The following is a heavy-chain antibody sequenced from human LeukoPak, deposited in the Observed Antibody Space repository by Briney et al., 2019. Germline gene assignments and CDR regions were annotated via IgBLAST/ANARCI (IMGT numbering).Heavy chain of an antibody. CDR1: GFTFDDYA. CDR3: ARDTGYCSSTSCSRPFQH. D-gene: IGHD2-2*01. V-gene: IGHV3-9*01. J-gene: IGHJ1*01. Sequence: GGSLRLSCAASGFTFDDYAMHWVRQAPGKGLEWVSGISWNSGRINYADSVKGRFTISRDNSKNTLYLQMNSLRAEDTAVYYCARDTGYCSSTSCSRPFQHWGQGTLVTVSS. CDR2: ISWNSGRI.